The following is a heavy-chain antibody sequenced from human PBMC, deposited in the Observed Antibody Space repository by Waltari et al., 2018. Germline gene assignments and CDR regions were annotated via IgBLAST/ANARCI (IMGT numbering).Heavy chain of an antibody. CDR2: IYTSGST. J-gene: IGHJ4*02. Sequence: QVQLQESRPGLVKPSETLSLTCTVSGGSISSYYWSWIRQPAGKGLEWIGRIYTSGSTNYNPSLKSRVTMSVDTSKNQFSLKLSSVTAADTAVYYCASSRIAAAGTEETDYWGQGTLVTVSS. CDR1: GGSISSYY. V-gene: IGHV4-4*07. D-gene: IGHD6-13*01. CDR3: ASSRIAAAGTEETDY.